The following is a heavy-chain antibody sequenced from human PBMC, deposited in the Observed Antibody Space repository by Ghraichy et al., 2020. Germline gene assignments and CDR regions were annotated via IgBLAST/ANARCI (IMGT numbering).Heavy chain of an antibody. CDR1: GFTVSSNY. Sequence: GESLNISCAASGFTVSSNYMSWVRQAPGKGLEWVSVIYSGGSTYYADSVKGRFTISRDNSKNTLYLQMNSLRAEDTAVYYCARDNYGMDVWGQGTTVTVSS. CDR3: ARDNYGMDV. V-gene: IGHV3-53*01. J-gene: IGHJ6*02. CDR2: IYSGGST.